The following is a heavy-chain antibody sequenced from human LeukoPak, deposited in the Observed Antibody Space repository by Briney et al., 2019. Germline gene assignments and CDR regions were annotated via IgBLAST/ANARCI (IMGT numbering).Heavy chain of an antibody. CDR1: GFTFSSYG. V-gene: IGHV3-30*03. CDR3: ARETDYYYGMDV. J-gene: IGHJ6*02. Sequence: GGSLRLSCAASGFTFSSYGMHWVRQAPGKGLEWVAVISYDGSNKYYADSVKGRFTISRDNSKNTLYLQMNSLRAEDTAVYYCARETDYYYGMDVWGQGTTVTVSS. CDR2: ISYDGSNK.